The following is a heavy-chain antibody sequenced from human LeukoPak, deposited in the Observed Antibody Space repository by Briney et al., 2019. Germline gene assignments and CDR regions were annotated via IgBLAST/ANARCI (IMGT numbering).Heavy chain of an antibody. V-gene: IGHV4-59*01. CDR1: GGSFSGYY. J-gene: IGHJ6*03. CDR2: ISNSGST. Sequence: SETLSLTCAVYGGSFSGYYWTWIRQSPVKGLEWIGDISNSGSTSYNPSLKSRVTISIDTSKNQFSLKLSSVTAADTAVYYCGRDALVGYFSYYYMDVWGQGTTVTVSS. D-gene: IGHD2-15*01. CDR3: GRDALVGYFSYYYMDV.